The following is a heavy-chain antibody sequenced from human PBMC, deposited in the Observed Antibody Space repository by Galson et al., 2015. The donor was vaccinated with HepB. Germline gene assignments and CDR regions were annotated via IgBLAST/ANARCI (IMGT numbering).Heavy chain of an antibody. CDR2: IYYSGST. CDR1: GGSISSSSYY. Sequence: SLTCTVSGGSISSSSYYWGWIRQPPGKGLEWIGSIYYSGSTYYNPSLKSRVTISVDTSKNQFSLKLSSVTAADTAVYYCARLGWELLNSFDYWGQGTLVTVSS. D-gene: IGHD1-26*01. CDR3: ARLGWELLNSFDY. J-gene: IGHJ4*02. V-gene: IGHV4-39*07.